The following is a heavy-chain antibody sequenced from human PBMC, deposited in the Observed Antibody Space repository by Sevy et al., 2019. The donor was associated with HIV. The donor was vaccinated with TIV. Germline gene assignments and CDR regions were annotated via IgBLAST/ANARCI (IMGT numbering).Heavy chain of an antibody. CDR3: ARGERITIFGVVNYYMDV. CDR2: ISSSSSYI. V-gene: IGHV3-21*01. CDR1: GFTFSSYS. Sequence: GGSLRLSCAASGFTFSSYSMNWVRQAPGKGLEWVSSISSSSSYIYYADSVKGRFTISRDNAKNSLYLQMNSLRAEDTAVYYCARGERITIFGVVNYYMDVWGKGTTVTVSS. D-gene: IGHD3-3*01. J-gene: IGHJ6*03.